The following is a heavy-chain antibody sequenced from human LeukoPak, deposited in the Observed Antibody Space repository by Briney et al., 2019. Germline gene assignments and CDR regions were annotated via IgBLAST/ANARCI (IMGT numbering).Heavy chain of an antibody. Sequence: PGGSLRLSCAASGFTFDDYAMHWVRQAPGKGLEWVSGISWNSGSIGYADSVKGRFTISRDNAKNSLYLQMNSLRAEDTALYYCAKGGSGYSYGYYFDYWGQGTLVTVSS. V-gene: IGHV3-9*01. CDR3: AKGGSGYSYGYYFDY. CDR1: GFTFDDYA. J-gene: IGHJ4*02. CDR2: ISWNSGSI. D-gene: IGHD5-18*01.